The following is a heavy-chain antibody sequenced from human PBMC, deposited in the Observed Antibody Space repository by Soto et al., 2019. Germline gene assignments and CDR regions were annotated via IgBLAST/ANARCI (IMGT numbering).Heavy chain of an antibody. D-gene: IGHD4-17*01. CDR2: IYYSGST. CDR1: GGSISSYY. Sequence: SETLSLTCTVSGGSISSYYWSWIRQPPGKGLEWIGYIYYSGSTNYNPSLKSRVTISVDTSKNQFSLKLSSVTAADTAVYYCARHVPDDYGDYIDYWGQGTLVTVSS. CDR3: ARHVPDDYGDYIDY. V-gene: IGHV4-59*08. J-gene: IGHJ4*02.